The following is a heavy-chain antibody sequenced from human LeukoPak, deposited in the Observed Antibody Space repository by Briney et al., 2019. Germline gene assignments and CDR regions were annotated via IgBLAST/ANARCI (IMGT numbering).Heavy chain of an antibody. D-gene: IGHD5-24*01. V-gene: IGHV3-7*04. CDR3: ARETEMANLDY. J-gene: IGHJ4*02. Sequence: GTSLRLSCAASGISFSSHGMHWVRQAPGKGLEWVANIKQDGSEKYYVDSVKGRFTISRDNAKKSLYLQMNSLRAEDTAVYYCARETEMANLDYWGQGTLVTVSS. CDR1: GISFSSHG. CDR2: IKQDGSEK.